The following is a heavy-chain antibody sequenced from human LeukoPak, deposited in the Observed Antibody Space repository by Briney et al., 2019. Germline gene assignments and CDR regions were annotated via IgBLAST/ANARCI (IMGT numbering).Heavy chain of an antibody. CDR2: ISSSSSYI. D-gene: IGHD3-22*01. CDR3: AKDMGIYDSSGYSSFGAFDI. J-gene: IGHJ3*02. Sequence: GGSLRLSCAASGFTFSSYSMNWVRQAPGKGLEWVSSISSSSSYIYYADSVKGRFTISRDNAKNSLYLQMNSLRAEDTALYYCAKDMGIYDSSGYSSFGAFDIWGQGTMVTVSS. V-gene: IGHV3-21*04. CDR1: GFTFSSYS.